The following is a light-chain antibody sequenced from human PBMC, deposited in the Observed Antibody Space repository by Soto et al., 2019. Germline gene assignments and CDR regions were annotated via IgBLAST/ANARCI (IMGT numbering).Light chain of an antibody. CDR1: SSDVGGYNY. Sequence: QSALTQPASVSGSPGQWITLSCTGTSSDVGGYNYVSWYQQHPGKAPKLMIYDVSNRPSGVSNRFSGSKSVNTASLTISGLQAEDEADYYCSSYTSSSTYVFGTGTKVTVL. J-gene: IGLJ1*01. CDR3: SSYTSSSTYV. V-gene: IGLV2-14*01. CDR2: DVS.